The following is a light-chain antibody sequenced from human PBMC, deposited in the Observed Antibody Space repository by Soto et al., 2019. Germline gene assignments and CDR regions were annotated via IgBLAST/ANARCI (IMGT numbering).Light chain of an antibody. CDR1: SSDFGGYNY. CDR3: SSYTSGSALYV. CDR2: DVT. J-gene: IGLJ1*01. Sequence: QSVLTQPRSVSESPGQSVTISCTGTSSDFGGYNYVSWYQHHPGKAPKLMIYDVTKRPSGVRDRFSASKSGNTASLTISGLQAEDEADYYCSSYTSGSALYVFGTGTKVTVL. V-gene: IGLV2-11*01.